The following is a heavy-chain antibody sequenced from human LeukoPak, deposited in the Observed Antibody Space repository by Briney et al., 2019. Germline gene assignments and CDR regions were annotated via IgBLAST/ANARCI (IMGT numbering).Heavy chain of an antibody. CDR1: GFTFSSYS. CDR2: ISSSSSTI. D-gene: IGHD2-15*01. Sequence: GGSLRLSCAASGFTFSSYSMNWVRQAPGKGLEWVSYISSSSSTIYYADSVKGRFTISRDNAKNSLYLQMNSLRAEDTAVYYCARYPYCSGGSCSYYFDYWGQGTLVTVSS. J-gene: IGHJ4*02. CDR3: ARYPYCSGGSCSYYFDY. V-gene: IGHV3-48*04.